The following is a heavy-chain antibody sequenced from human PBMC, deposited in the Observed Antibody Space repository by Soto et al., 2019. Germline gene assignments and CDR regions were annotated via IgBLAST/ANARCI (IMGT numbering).Heavy chain of an antibody. CDR3: ASLTCSSTSCYTRLGGGWFDP. V-gene: IGHV1-69*13. CDR2: IIPIFGTA. J-gene: IGHJ5*02. Sequence: ASVKVSCKASGCTFSSYAISWVRQAPGQGLEWMGGIIPIFGTANYAQKFQGRVTITADESTSTAYMELSSLRSEDTAVYYCASLTCSSTSCYTRLGGGWFDPWGQGTLVIVSS. D-gene: IGHD2-2*02. CDR1: GCTFSSYA.